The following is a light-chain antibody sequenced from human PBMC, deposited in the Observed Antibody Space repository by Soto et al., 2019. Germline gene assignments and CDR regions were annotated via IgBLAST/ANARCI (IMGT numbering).Light chain of an antibody. CDR2: GNS. V-gene: IGLV1-40*01. CDR3: QSYGSRLTVV. CDR1: SSNIGAGYD. Sequence: QSVLTQPPSVSGAPGQRVTISCTGSSSNIGAGYDVHWYQQLPGTAPKLLIYGNSNRPSGVPDRFSGSKSSTSASLAITGRQAEDEAYYYCQSYGSRLTVVFGGGAKVTVL. J-gene: IGLJ3*02.